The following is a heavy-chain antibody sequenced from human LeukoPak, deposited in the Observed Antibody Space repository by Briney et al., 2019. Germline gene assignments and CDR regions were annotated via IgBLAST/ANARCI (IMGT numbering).Heavy chain of an antibody. D-gene: IGHD3-22*01. J-gene: IGHJ4*02. V-gene: IGHV3-23*01. CDR3: AKDRGYYDTRGDFDY. Sequence: GGSLRLSCAASGITFSGYAMSWVRQAPGKGLEWVSHISASGGTTYYADSVKGRFTISRANSLNTLFLQMNSLRAEDTAVYYCAKDRGYYDTRGDFDYWGWGTVVTVSS. CDR2: ISASGGTT. CDR1: GITFSGYA.